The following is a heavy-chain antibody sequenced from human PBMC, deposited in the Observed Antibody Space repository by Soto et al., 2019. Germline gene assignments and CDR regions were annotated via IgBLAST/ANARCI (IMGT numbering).Heavy chain of an antibody. D-gene: IGHD6-13*01. J-gene: IGHJ4*02. Sequence: QVQLVQSGAEVKKPGASVKVSCKVSGYTLTELSMHWVRQAPGKGLEWMGGFDPEDGETIYAQKFQGRVTMTEDTSTDAAYMELSSLSSEDTAVYYCATEGGIAAAGTDTYTFDYWGQGTLVTVSS. V-gene: IGHV1-24*01. CDR3: ATEGGIAAAGTDTYTFDY. CDR1: GYTLTELS. CDR2: FDPEDGET.